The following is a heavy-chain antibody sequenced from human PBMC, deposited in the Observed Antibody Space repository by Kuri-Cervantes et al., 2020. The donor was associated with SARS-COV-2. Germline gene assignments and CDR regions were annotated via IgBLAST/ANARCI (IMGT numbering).Heavy chain of an antibody. V-gene: IGHV3-20*04. CDR3: ARDLRGCSSTSCYGSSIYYYYYGMDV. D-gene: IGHD2-2*01. CDR2: ISWNSGSI. J-gene: IGHJ6*02. Sequence: GGSLRLSCAASGFTFSSYWMSWVRQAPGKGLEWVSGISWNSGSIGYADSVKGRFTISRDNAKNSLYLQMNSLRAEDTAVYYCARDLRGCSSTSCYGSSIYYYYYGMDVWGQGTTVTVSS. CDR1: GFTFSSYW.